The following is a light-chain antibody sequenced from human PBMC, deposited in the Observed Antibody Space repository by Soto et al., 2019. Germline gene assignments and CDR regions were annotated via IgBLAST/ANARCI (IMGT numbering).Light chain of an antibody. J-gene: IGLJ1*01. Sequence: QSALTQPASVSGSPGQSITISCTGTSSNVGRYNYVSWYQQYPRKAPKLLIYEVSNRPSGVSNRFSGSKSGKTASLTISGLQAEDEATYYCSSYTATSTLYVFGTGTKLTVL. V-gene: IGLV2-14*01. CDR1: SSNVGRYNY. CDR3: SSYTATSTLYV. CDR2: EVS.